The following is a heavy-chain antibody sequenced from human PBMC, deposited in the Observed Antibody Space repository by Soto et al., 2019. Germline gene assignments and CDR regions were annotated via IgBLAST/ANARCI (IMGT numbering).Heavy chain of an antibody. D-gene: IGHD3-10*01. J-gene: IGHJ4*02. CDR2: ISAFTGHR. CDR1: GYTFTIYG. Sequence: ASVKVSCKASGYTFTIYGLSWVRQAPGQGLEWMGWISAFTGHRIYAEKFQGRVTMTSDTSTSTAYMELKSLRSDDTAMYYCAQYSGSYFDYWGQGTLVTVSS. CDR3: AQYSGSYFDY. V-gene: IGHV1-18*01.